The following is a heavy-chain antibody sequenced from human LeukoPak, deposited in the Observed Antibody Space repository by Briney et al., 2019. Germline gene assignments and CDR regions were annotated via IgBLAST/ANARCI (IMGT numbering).Heavy chain of an antibody. V-gene: IGHV4-38-2*01. CDR2: IYHSGST. D-gene: IGHD2-2*01. Sequence: PSETLSLXCVVSDYSISGGYYWGWIRQPPGKGLERIGSIYHSGSTYYNPSLKSRVTISIDTSKNQFSLKLSSVTAADTAVYYCARHEQGYCTSSSCRGSDYWGQGTLVTVSS. CDR3: ARHEQGYCTSSSCRGSDY. CDR1: DYSISGGYY. J-gene: IGHJ4*02.